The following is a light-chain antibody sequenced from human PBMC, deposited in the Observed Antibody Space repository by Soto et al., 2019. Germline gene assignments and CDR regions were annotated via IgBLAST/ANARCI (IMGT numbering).Light chain of an antibody. CDR3: QQRSNWPPGFT. V-gene: IGKV3-11*01. CDR1: QSVSNS. Sequence: TQSPSTLSASVGERVTLSGRASQSVSNSLAWYQQKPGQPPRLLICDVSNRATGIPARFSGSGSGTDFTLTITSLEPEDFAVYYCQQRSNWPPGFTFGQGTRLEIK. CDR2: DVS. J-gene: IGKJ5*01.